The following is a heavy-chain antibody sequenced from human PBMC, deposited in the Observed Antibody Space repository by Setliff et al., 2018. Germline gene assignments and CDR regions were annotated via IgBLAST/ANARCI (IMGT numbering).Heavy chain of an antibody. CDR1: GGSISSYY. Sequence: SETLSLTCTVSGGSISSYYWSWIRQPPWKGLEWIGYVYTSGSTNYNPSLKSRVTISVDTSKNQLSLRLTSVTAADTAVYYCARDPGNGHYMDVWGKGATVTSP. CDR2: VYTSGST. J-gene: IGHJ6*03. V-gene: IGHV4-4*08. CDR3: ARDPGNGHYMDV.